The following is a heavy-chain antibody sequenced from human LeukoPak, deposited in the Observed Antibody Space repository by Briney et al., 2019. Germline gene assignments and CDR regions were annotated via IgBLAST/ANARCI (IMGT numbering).Heavy chain of an antibody. D-gene: IGHD6-13*01. Sequence: GGSLRLSCAASGFTFSSYDMHWVRQATGKGLEWVSGISHVGDTYYSGSVKGRFTISRENAKNSLYLQMNSLRAGDTAVYYCARVRYVSSWSFDYWGQGTLVTVSS. CDR2: ISHVGDT. V-gene: IGHV3-13*01. J-gene: IGHJ4*02. CDR1: GFTFSSYD. CDR3: ARVRYVSSWSFDY.